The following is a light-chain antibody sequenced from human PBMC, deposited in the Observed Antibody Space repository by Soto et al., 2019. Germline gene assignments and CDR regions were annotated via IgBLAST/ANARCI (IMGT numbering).Light chain of an antibody. Sequence: ILMTQSPVALSVSPGERATLSCRASQSVRSKLAWYQQKPGQAPRLLIYDASTRATDVPARFSGSGSGTEFTLTISSLQSEDFTVYSCLQYHNLWAFGQGTKVEIK. CDR1: QSVRSK. CDR2: DAS. V-gene: IGKV3-15*01. J-gene: IGKJ1*01. CDR3: LQYHNLWA.